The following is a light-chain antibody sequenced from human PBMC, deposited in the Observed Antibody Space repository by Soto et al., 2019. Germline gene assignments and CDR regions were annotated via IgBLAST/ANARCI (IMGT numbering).Light chain of an antibody. V-gene: IGKV3-11*01. CDR1: QSISSY. CDR2: AAS. Sequence: EIVLTQSPGTLSLPPGERAALSCRASQSISSYLAWYQQKPGQAPRLLISAASTRATGIPARFSGSGSGTDFTLTISSLEPEDFAVYYCQQRSNWPRTFGQGTKVDIK. CDR3: QQRSNWPRT. J-gene: IGKJ1*01.